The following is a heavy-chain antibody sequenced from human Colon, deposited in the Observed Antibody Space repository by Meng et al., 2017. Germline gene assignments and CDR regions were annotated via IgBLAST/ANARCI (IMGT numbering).Heavy chain of an antibody. Sequence: QWQSQESGPELLRPSATLSCTCTVSGASVSSGNHYWSWIRQPPGKGLEYIAYVDYSGSTHYNPSLKSRVTMSVDTSKKQLSLKLSSVTAADTAVYYCAGGPWEFDYWGQGTLVTVSS. CDR1: GASVSSGNHY. CDR2: VDYSGST. J-gene: IGHJ4*02. CDR3: AGGPWEFDY. D-gene: IGHD1-26*01. V-gene: IGHV4-61*01.